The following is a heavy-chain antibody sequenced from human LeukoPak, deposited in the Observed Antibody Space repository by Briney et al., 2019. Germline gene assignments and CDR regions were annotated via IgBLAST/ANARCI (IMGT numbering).Heavy chain of an antibody. CDR2: IYSGGSI. CDR3: ARALNGFDI. V-gene: IGHV3-53*01. J-gene: IGHJ3*02. CDR1: GLIVSSNY. Sequence: GGSLRLSCAASGLIVSSNYMTWVRQAPGKGLEWVSVIYSGGSIYYADSVKGRFTISRDNSRNTLYLQMNSLRAEDTAVYYCARALNGFDIWGPGTLVTLSS.